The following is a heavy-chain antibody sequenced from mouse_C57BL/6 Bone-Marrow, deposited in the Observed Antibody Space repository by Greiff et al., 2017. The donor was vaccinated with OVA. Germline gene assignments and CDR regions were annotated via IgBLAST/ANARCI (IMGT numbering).Heavy chain of an antibody. D-gene: IGHD1-1*01. J-gene: IGHJ2*01. CDR2: ILPGSGST. Sequence: QVQLQQSGAELMKPGASVKLSCKATGYTFTGYWIEWVKQRPGQGLEWIGEILPGSGSTNYNEKFKGKATFTADTSSNTAYMQLSSLTTEDSAIYYGSRSMSYYDSGLDYWGQGTTVTVSA. V-gene: IGHV1-9*01. CDR3: SRSMSYYDSGLDY. CDR1: GYTFTGYW.